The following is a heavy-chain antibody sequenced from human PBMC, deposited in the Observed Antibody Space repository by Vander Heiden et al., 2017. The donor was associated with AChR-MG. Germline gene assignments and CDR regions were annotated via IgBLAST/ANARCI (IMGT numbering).Heavy chain of an antibody. Sequence: QVHLQQWGAGLLKPSETLSLTCALDGWSFSGYYWGWIRQPPGKGLEWVGEISHSGGTNYNPSLKSRVTISVDTSKNQFSLNLNSVTAADTAVYYCVRDYRYCTSTNCGHWFDPWGQGTLVTVSS. CDR2: ISHSGGT. D-gene: IGHD2-2*01. J-gene: IGHJ5*02. V-gene: IGHV4-34*01. CDR3: VRDYRYCTSTNCGHWFDP. CDR1: GWSFSGYY.